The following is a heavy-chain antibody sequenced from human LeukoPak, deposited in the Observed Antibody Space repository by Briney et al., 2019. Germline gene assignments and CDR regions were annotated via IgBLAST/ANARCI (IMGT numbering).Heavy chain of an antibody. D-gene: IGHD3-10*01. J-gene: IGHJ4*02. Sequence: GRSLRLSCAASGFTFSSYGMHWVRQAPGKGLEWVAVISYDGSNKYYADSVEGRFTISRDNSKNTLYLQMNSLRAEDTAVYYCAKDYEGYGSGPFDYWGQGTLVTVSS. CDR1: GFTFSSYG. CDR2: ISYDGSNK. CDR3: AKDYEGYGSGPFDY. V-gene: IGHV3-30*18.